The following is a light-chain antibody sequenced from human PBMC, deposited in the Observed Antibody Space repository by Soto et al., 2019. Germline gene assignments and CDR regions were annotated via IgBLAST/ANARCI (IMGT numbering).Light chain of an antibody. V-gene: IGLV2-14*01. J-gene: IGLJ1*01. CDR1: SSDVGGYNY. CDR2: DVS. Sequence: QSALTQPASVSGSPGQSITISCTGTSSDVGGYNYVSWYQQHPGKAPKLMIYDVSNRPSGVSNRFSDSKSGNTASLTISGLQAEDEADYYCSSYTSSSTLGGVFGTGTKVTVL. CDR3: SSYTSSSTLGGV.